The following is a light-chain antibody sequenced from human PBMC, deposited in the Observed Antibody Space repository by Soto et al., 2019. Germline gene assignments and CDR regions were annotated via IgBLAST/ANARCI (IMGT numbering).Light chain of an antibody. J-gene: IGLJ1*01. CDR3: SSHTINSTV. Sequence: QSALTQPASGSGSPGQSITISCTGTSSDVGAHKTVSWYQQHPGKAPTFMIYEVSNRPSGVPNRFSGSRSGNTASLTISGLQAEDEADYFCSSHTINSTVFGTGTKLTVL. CDR1: SSDVGAHKT. V-gene: IGLV2-14*01. CDR2: EVS.